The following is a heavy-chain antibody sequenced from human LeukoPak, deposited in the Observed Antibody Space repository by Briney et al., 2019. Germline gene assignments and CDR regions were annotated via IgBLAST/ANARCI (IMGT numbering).Heavy chain of an antibody. Sequence: ASVKVSCTASGYTFTSHGLSWVRQAHGPGLEWMGRISAYNGDTKYAQKMQGRVTMTTDTTTSTAYMELRSLRSDDTAVYYCARDRGSYCSGGSCYAPHIDYWGQGTLVTVSS. CDR1: GYTFTSHG. D-gene: IGHD2-15*01. V-gene: IGHV1-18*01. CDR3: ARDRGSYCSGGSCYAPHIDY. CDR2: ISAYNGDT. J-gene: IGHJ4*02.